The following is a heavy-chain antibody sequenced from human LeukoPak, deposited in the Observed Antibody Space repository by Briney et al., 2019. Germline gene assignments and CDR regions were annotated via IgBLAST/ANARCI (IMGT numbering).Heavy chain of an antibody. J-gene: IGHJ4*02. D-gene: IGHD3-16*02. V-gene: IGHV4-34*01. CDR2: IYYSGSP. Sequence: PSETLSLTCAVYGGSFSGYYWSWISQPPGEGLEWIGSIYYSGSPYYNSSLQSRVTISVHMSNNQFALKLSSVTAADTAVYYCARGQLGFGVKGELSRWGQGTLVTVSS. CDR3: ARGQLGFGVKGELSR. CDR1: GGSFSGYY.